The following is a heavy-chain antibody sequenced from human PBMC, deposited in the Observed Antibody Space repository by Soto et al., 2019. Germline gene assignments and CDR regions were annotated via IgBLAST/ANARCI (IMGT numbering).Heavy chain of an antibody. D-gene: IGHD5-12*01. CDR3: AKDWYSGYDYQGFYYYYYGMDV. Sequence: ASVKVSCKVSGYTLTELSMHWVRQAPGKGLEWMGGFDPEDGETIYAQKFQGRVTMTEDTSTDTAYMELSSLRAEDTAVYYCAKDWYSGYDYQGFYYYYYGMDVWGQGTTVTVSS. J-gene: IGHJ6*02. V-gene: IGHV1-24*01. CDR1: GYTLTELS. CDR2: FDPEDGET.